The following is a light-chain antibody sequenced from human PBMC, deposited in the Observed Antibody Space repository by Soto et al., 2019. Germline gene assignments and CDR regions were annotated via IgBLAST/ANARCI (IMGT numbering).Light chain of an antibody. J-gene: IGLJ1*01. CDR1: NNDVGGYES. V-gene: IGLV2-14*01. CDR2: DVS. Sequence: QSALTQPASVSGSPGQSITLSCTGTNNDVGGYESVSWYQQHSGRAPRLIIYDVSNRPSGISGRFSGSKFGNTASLTISGLQAEDEADYYCSSYTSSSLYVFGTGTKLTGL. CDR3: SSYTSSSLYV.